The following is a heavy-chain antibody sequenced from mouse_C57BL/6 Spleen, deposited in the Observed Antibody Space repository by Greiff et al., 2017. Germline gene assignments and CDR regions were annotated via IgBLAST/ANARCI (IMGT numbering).Heavy chain of an antibody. V-gene: IGHV5-9-1*02. D-gene: IGHD1-1*01. Sequence: EVQGVESGEGLVKPGGSLKLSCAASGFTFSSYAMSWVRQTPEKRLEWVAYISSGGDYIYYADTVKGRFTISRDNARNTLYLQMSSLKSEETAMYYCTRDYYGSSGGAMDYWGQGTSVTVSS. CDR1: GFTFSSYA. CDR2: ISSGGDYI. CDR3: TRDYYGSSGGAMDY. J-gene: IGHJ4*01.